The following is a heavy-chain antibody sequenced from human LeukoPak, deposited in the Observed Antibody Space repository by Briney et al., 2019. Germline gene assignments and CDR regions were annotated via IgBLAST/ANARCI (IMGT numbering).Heavy chain of an antibody. Sequence: PSETLSLTCAVYGGSFSGYYWSWIRQPPGKGLEWIGEINHSGSTNYNPSLKSRVTISVDTSKNQFSLKLSSVTAADTAVYYCARHLFSLWFGKFDYWGQGTLVTVSS. CDR3: ARHLFSLWFGKFDY. CDR1: GGSFSGYY. CDR2: INHSGST. J-gene: IGHJ4*02. V-gene: IGHV4-34*01. D-gene: IGHD3-10*01.